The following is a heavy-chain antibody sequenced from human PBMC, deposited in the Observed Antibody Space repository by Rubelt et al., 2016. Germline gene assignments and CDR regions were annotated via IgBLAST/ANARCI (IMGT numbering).Heavy chain of an antibody. D-gene: IGHD6-19*01. CDR3: ARDPGPVAGIVLGGIDY. CDR1: GYTFTSYA. J-gene: IGHJ4*02. V-gene: IGHV1-3*01. Sequence: QVQLVQSGAEVKKPGASVKVSCKASGYTFTSYAMHWVRQAPGQRLEWMGWINAGNGNTNYAQKLQGRVTMTTDTSTSTAYMGLRSLRSDDTAVYYCARDPGPVAGIVLGGIDYWGQGTLVTVSS. CDR2: INAGNGNT.